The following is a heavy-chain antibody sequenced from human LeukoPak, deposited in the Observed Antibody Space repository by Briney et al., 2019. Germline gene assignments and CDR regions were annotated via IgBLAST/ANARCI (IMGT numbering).Heavy chain of an antibody. CDR3: AHRLPGNFDTIIQFWGDYFDS. V-gene: IGHV2-5*02. CDR1: GFSLSRNGEG. Sequence: SGPTLVKPTQTLTLTCTFSGFSLSRNGEGVGWIRRPPGKALEWLALIYWDDDKRYSPSLKSRLTVTKDTSKNQVVLTLTNMDPVDTATYHCAHRLPGNFDTIIQFWGDYFDSWGQGTLVTVSS. D-gene: IGHD4-23*01. J-gene: IGHJ4*02. CDR2: IYWDDDK.